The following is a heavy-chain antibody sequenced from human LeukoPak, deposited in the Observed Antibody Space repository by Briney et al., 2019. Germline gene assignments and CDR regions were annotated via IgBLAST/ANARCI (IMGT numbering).Heavy chain of an antibody. CDR3: ARGGQRRCDR. CDR2: INQDGSEG. CDR1: GFTFSSYY. V-gene: IGHV3-7*05. J-gene: IGHJ5*02. Sequence: GSLRLSCAASGFTFSSYYMSWVRQAPGKGLEWVAKINQDGSEGYYVDSVKGRFTISRDNAKSSPYLQMNSLRGEDTALYYCARGGQRRCDRWGQGTLVTVSS.